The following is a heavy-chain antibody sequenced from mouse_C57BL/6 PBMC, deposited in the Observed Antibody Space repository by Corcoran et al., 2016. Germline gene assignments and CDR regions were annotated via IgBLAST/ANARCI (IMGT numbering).Heavy chain of an antibody. CDR3: ARSGEGYYFDD. V-gene: IGHV1-80*01. J-gene: IGHJ2*01. D-gene: IGHD2-13*01. Sequence: QVQLQQSGAALVKPGASVKISCKASGYAFRSYWMTWVKQRPGKGLEWIGQIYPGDGDTNYNGKFKGKATLTADKSSSTAYMQLSSLTSEDSAVYFCARSGEGYYFDDGGQGTTLTVSS. CDR2: IYPGDGDT. CDR1: GYAFRSYW.